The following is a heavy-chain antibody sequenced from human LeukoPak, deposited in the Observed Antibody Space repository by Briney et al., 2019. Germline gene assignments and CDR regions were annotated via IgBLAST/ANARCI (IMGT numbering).Heavy chain of an antibody. J-gene: IGHJ3*01. V-gene: IGHV1-18*01. CDR1: GYTFTNYG. D-gene: IGHD3-10*01. CDR2: IGASNGNT. CDR3: ARHYYGPRSSDAFDV. Sequence: ASVKVSCKASGYTFTNYGITWMRQTPGQGLEWMGWIGASNGNTNYAQRFQGRITMTTDTSTSTVYMELRSLTSDDTAVYYCARHYYGPRSSDAFDVWGQGASVVVSS.